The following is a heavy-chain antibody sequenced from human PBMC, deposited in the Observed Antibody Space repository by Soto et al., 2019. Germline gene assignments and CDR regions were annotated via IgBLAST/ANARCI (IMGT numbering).Heavy chain of an antibody. CDR3: ARGIATGQLDP. CDR2: INPDNGNT. CDR1: GYTFTRYT. Sequence: ASVKVSCKASGYTFTRYTMNWVRQAPGQRLEWMGWINPDNGNTKSSQKFQDRVIITRDTSASTAYMDLSSLRSEDTAVYYCARGIATGQLDPWGQGTPVTVSS. D-gene: IGHD2-15*01. V-gene: IGHV1-3*01. J-gene: IGHJ5*02.